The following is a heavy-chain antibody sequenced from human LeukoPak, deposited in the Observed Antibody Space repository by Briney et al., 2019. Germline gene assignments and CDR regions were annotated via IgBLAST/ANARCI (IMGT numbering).Heavy chain of an antibody. V-gene: IGHV1-2*02. CDR2: VNPDTGGT. Sequence: GASVKVSCKASGYIFTDYYMHWVRQAPGQGLEWIGWVNPDTGGTNYAQKFQGRVTMTGDTSISTAYMELSRLTSDDTAVYYCARGHAGGNHRSYYMDDWGKGTPVTVSS. D-gene: IGHD1-14*01. CDR1: GYIFTDYY. J-gene: IGHJ6*03. CDR3: ARGHAGGNHRSYYMDD.